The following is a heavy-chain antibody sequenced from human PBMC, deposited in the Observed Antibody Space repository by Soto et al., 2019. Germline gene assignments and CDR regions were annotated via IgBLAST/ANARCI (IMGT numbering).Heavy chain of an antibody. V-gene: IGHV1-18*04. Sequence: EASVKVSCKASGYTFTGYGISWVRQAPGQGPEWMGWISGYNGNTNYAQKLQGRVTMTTDTSTSTAYMELRSLRSDDTAIYYCARDLGSSWHDYWGQGTLVTVSS. J-gene: IGHJ4*02. CDR1: GYTFTGYG. D-gene: IGHD6-13*01. CDR3: ARDLGSSWHDY. CDR2: ISGYNGNT.